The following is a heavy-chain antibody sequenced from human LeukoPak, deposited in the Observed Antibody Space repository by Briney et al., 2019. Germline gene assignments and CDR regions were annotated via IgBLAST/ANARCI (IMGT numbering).Heavy chain of an antibody. Sequence: SDTLSLTCIISGGYISSTTYYWGWIRQPPGKGLEWIGTLYYSGKTYYNPSLKSRVTISIDTSKNQFSLKLSSVTAADTAVYYCARWYYDYVWGSYYFDYWGQGTLVTVSS. CDR2: LYYSGKT. J-gene: IGHJ4*02. V-gene: IGHV4-39*07. CDR3: ARWYYDYVWGSYYFDY. D-gene: IGHD3-16*01. CDR1: GGYISSTTYY.